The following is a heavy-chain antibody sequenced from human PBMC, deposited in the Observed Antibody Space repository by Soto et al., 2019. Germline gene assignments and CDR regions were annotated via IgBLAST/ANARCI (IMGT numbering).Heavy chain of an antibody. CDR3: ARQTGLVRGVIDS. D-gene: IGHD3-10*01. CDR1: GASISSTSY. J-gene: IGHJ4*02. CDR2: MYHRGNT. V-gene: IGHV4-39*01. Sequence: QLQLQESGPGLVKPSGTLSLTCTVSGASISSTSYWGWIRQPPGKGLEWIGAMYHRGNTYYSPSRKSRVKVSVDTSKNQISRRLTSVTAADTAVYYCARQTGLVRGVIDSWGQGTLVTVSS.